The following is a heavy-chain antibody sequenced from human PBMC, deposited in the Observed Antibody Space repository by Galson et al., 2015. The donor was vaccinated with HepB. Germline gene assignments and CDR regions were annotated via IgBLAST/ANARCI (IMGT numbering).Heavy chain of an antibody. D-gene: IGHD3/OR15-3a*01. J-gene: IGHJ4*02. CDR2: INAGNGNT. CDR3: ARAPRTGPGSGLY. Sequence: SVKVSCKASGYTFTSYAMHWVRQAPGQRLEWMGWINAGNGNTKYSQKFQGRVTITRDTSASTAYMELSSLRSEDTAVYYCARAPRTGPGSGLYWGQGTLVTVSS. CDR1: GYTFTSYA. V-gene: IGHV1-3*01.